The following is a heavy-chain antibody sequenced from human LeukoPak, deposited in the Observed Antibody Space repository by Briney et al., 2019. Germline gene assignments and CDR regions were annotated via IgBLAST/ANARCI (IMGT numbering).Heavy chain of an antibody. CDR2: IYTSGST. CDR1: GGSISSGTYY. Sequence: SENLSLTCTVSGGSISSGTYYRSWIRQPAGRGLEWIGRIYTSGSTNYKPSLQSQITIPVDTPKNQLSLKLSSVTAADTAVYYCARNSCPSGSCYDNRGYFDYWGQGTLVTVSS. V-gene: IGHV4-61*02. CDR3: ARNSCPSGSCYDNRGYFDY. D-gene: IGHD2-15*01. J-gene: IGHJ4*02.